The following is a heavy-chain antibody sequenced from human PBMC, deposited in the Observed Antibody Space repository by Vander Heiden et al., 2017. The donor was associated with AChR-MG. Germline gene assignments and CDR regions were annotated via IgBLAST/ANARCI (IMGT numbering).Heavy chain of an antibody. J-gene: IGHJ4*02. V-gene: IGHV3-74*01. CDR1: GFTFSGSW. Sequence: EVQLVESGGALVQPGGSLRLSCAASGFTFSGSWMHWVRQAPGKGLVWVSRLDADGRNTFYADSVKGRFTISRDNAKNTLYLQMNNLRAEDTAVYYCARERGVWSGHLDYWGQGTLVAVSS. D-gene: IGHD3-3*01. CDR3: ARERGVWSGHLDY. CDR2: LDADGRNT.